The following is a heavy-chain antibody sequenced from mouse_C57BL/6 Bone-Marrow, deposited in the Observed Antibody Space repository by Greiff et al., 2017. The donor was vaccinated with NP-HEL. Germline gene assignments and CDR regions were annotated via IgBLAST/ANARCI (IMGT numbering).Heavy chain of an antibody. CDR2: ISDGGSYT. CDR3: ARGPVSYAMDY. Sequence: EVHLVESGGGLVKPGGSLKLSCAASGFTFSSYAMSWVRQTPEKRLEWVATISDGGSYTYYPDNLKGRFTISRDNAKNNLYLQKSHLKSEDTAMYYCARGPVSYAMDYWGQGTSVTVSS. V-gene: IGHV5-4*01. CDR1: GFTFSSYA. J-gene: IGHJ4*01.